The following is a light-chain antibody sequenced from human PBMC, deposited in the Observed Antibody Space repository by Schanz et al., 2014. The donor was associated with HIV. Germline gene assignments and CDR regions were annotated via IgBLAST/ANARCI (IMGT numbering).Light chain of an antibody. CDR1: ESIGNS. CDR3: QQYYRTPWT. J-gene: IGKJ1*01. V-gene: IGKV3-15*01. CDR2: SAI. Sequence: EIVLTQSPATLSVSPGERASLSCRASESIGNSLAWYQQKSGQAPRLLIYSAIVRADGVPGRFSGSGSGREFTLTISSLQPEDVAVYYCQQYYRTPWTFGQGTKVEIK.